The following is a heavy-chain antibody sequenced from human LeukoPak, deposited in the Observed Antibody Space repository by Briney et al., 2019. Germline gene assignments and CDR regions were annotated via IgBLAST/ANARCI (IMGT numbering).Heavy chain of an antibody. CDR2: IYTSGST. V-gene: IGHV4-4*07. D-gene: IGHD3-10*01. J-gene: IGHJ3*01. Sequence: PSETLSLTCTVSGGSISSYYWSWIRQPAGKGLEWIGRIYTSGSTNYNPSLKSRVTMSVDTSKNQFSLKLSSVTAADTAVYYCARWGEHSTFPVFAFDLWGQGTMVTVSS. CDR1: GGSISSYY. CDR3: ARWGEHSTFPVFAFDL.